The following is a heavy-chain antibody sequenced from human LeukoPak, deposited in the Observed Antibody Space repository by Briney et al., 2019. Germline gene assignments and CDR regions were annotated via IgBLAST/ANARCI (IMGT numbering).Heavy chain of an antibody. CDR2: INPNSGGT. CDR1: GYTFTGYY. CDR3: ARDSSPITIFGVVTYDY. V-gene: IGHV1-2*02. J-gene: IGHJ4*02. Sequence: ASVKVSCKASGYTFTGYYMHWVRQAPGQGLEWMGWINPNSGGTNYAQKFQGRVTMTRDTSISTAYMELSRLRSDDTAVYYCARDSSPITIFGVVTYDYWGQGTLVTVSS. D-gene: IGHD3-3*01.